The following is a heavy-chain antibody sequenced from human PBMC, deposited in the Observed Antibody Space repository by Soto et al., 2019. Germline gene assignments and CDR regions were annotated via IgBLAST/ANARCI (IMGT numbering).Heavy chain of an antibody. CDR2: ISWNSGSI. J-gene: IGHJ3*02. CDR1: GFTFDDYA. V-gene: IGHV3-9*01. CDR3: AKGIIVDTAMADAFDI. Sequence: GGSLRLSCAASGFTFDDYAMHWVRQAPGKGLEWVSGISWNSGSIGYADSVKGRFTISRDNAKNSLYLQMNNLRAEDTALYYCAKGIIVDTAMADAFDIWGQGTMVTVSS. D-gene: IGHD5-18*01.